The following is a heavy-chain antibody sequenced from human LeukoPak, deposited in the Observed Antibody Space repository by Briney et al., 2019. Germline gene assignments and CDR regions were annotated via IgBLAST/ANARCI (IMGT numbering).Heavy chain of an antibody. J-gene: IGHJ4*02. D-gene: IGHD3-10*01. CDR3: AKDEPASYSPSDY. CDR1: GFTFSSDA. V-gene: IGHV3-23*01. CDR2: ISGSGGST. Sequence: GGSLRLSCAASGFTFSSDAMSWVRQAPGKGLEWVSGISGSGGSTYYADSVKGRFTISRDNSRNTLYLQMNSLRPEDTAVYYCAKDEPASYSPSDYWGQGTLVTVSS.